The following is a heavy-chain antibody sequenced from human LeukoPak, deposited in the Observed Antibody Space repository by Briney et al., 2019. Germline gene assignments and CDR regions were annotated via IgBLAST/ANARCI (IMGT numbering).Heavy chain of an antibody. D-gene: IGHD3-22*01. Sequence: SETLPLTCTVSGGSISSSTYHWGWIRQPPGKGLEWIGSIYNSGSTFYNPSLKSRATISIDTSKNQFSLKLSSVTAADTAIYYCASQPYYESSGYYFYWGQGTLVTVSS. V-gene: IGHV4-39*01. CDR1: GGSISSSTYH. J-gene: IGHJ4*02. CDR3: ASQPYYESSGYYFY. CDR2: IYNSGST.